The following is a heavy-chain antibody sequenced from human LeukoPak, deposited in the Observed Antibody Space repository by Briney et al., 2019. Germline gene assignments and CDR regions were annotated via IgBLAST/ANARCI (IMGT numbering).Heavy chain of an antibody. D-gene: IGHD1-26*01. V-gene: IGHV3-48*01. CDR1: GFTFSDYS. J-gene: IGHJ4*02. CDR3: ASRVGALEY. Sequence: VGSLRLSCAASGFTFSDYSMNWVRQAPGKGLEWVSYISSSSSTIFYAASEKGRFTISRDNAKNSLYLQMDSLRAEDTAVYYCASRVGALEYWGQGTLVTVSS. CDR2: ISSSSSTI.